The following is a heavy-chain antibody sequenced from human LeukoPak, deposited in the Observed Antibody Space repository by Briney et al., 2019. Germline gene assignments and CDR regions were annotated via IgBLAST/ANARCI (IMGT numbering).Heavy chain of an antibody. CDR2: ISSSSSCI. CDR1: GFTFSSYS. CDR3: ARDYPGSPSSDAFDI. D-gene: IGHD3-16*02. Sequence: GGSLRLSCAASGFTFSSYSMNWVRQAPGKGLEWVSSISSSSSCIYYADSVKGRFTISRDNAKNSLYLQMNSLRAEDTAVYYCARDYPGSPSSDAFDIWGQGTMVTVSS. V-gene: IGHV3-21*01. J-gene: IGHJ3*02.